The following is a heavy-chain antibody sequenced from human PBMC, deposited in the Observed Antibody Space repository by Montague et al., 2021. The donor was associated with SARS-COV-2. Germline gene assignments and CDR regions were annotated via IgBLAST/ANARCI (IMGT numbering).Heavy chain of an antibody. CDR1: GGSISSYY. Sequence: SETLSLTCTVSGGSISSYYWSWIRQPPGKGLEWIGYIYYSGSTNYNPSLKSRVTISVDTSKNQFSLKLSSVTAADTAVYYCARHPKGYAWSGFQNWFDPWGQGTLVTVSS. J-gene: IGHJ5*02. CDR2: IYYSGST. D-gene: IGHD3-3*01. V-gene: IGHV4-59*08. CDR3: ARHPKGYAWSGFQNWFDP.